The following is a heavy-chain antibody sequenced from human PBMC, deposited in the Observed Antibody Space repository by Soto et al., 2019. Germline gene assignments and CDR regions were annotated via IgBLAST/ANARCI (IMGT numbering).Heavy chain of an antibody. CDR3: ARDGPPPQYDILTGYYKGPPGLWYYYGMDV. D-gene: IGHD3-9*01. CDR2: ISYDGSNK. CDR1: GFTFSSYA. Sequence: PGGSLRLSCAASGFTFSSYAMHWVRQAPGKGLEWVAVISYDGSNKYYADSVKGRFTISRDNSKNTLYLQMNSLRAEDTAVYYCARDGPPPQYDILTGYYKGPPGLWYYYGMDVWGQGTTVTVSS. V-gene: IGHV3-30-3*01. J-gene: IGHJ6*02.